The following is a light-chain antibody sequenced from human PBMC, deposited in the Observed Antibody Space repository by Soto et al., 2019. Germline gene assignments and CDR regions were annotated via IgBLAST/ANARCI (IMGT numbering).Light chain of an antibody. J-gene: IGKJ5*01. CDR2: GSS. V-gene: IGKV3-20*01. Sequence: EIGLTQSPGTLSVTPGEGATLSCRASQRISISYLAWYQQKPGQAPRLLIYGSSTRATGIPDRFSGSGSETSFTLTISRLEPEDFALYYCQHYQSGHPITFGQGTRLEIK. CDR1: QRISISY. CDR3: QHYQSGHPIT.